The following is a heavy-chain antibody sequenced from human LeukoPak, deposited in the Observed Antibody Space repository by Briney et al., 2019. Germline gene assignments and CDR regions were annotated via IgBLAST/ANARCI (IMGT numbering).Heavy chain of an antibody. CDR1: GFTFSSYS. CDR3: ARAPGLQLGGANFDY. Sequence: PGGSLRLSCAASGFTFSSYSMNWVRQAPGKGLEWVSYISSSGSTIYYADSVKGRFTISRDNAKNSLYLQMNSLRAEDTAVYYCARAPGLQLGGANFDYWGQGTLVTVSS. J-gene: IGHJ4*02. D-gene: IGHD6-13*01. CDR2: ISSSGSTI. V-gene: IGHV3-48*04.